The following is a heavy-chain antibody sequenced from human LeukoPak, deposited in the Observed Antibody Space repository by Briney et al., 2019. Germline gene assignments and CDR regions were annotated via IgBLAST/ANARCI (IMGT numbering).Heavy chain of an antibody. J-gene: IGHJ4*02. CDR2: INAGNGNT. V-gene: IGHV1-3*01. D-gene: IGHD6-19*01. Sequence: GASVKVSCKASGYTFTNYAMHWVRQAPGQRLEWMGWINAGNGNTKYSQKFQGRVTITRDTSASSAYMELSSLRSEDTAVYYCAREAGSLDFDYWGRGTLVTVSS. CDR3: AREAGSLDFDY. CDR1: GYTFTNYA.